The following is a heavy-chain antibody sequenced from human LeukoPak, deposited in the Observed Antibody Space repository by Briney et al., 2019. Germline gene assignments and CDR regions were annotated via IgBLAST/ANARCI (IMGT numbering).Heavy chain of an antibody. CDR1: GGSFSGYY. CDR3: ALYSRDAFDI. V-gene: IGHV4-34*01. CDR2: INHSGST. J-gene: IGHJ3*02. Sequence: PSETLSLTCAVYGGSFSGYYWSWIRQPPGKGLEWIGEINHSGSTNYNPSLKSRVTISVDTSKNQFSLKLSSVTAADTAVYYCALYSRDAFDIWGQGTMVTVSS. D-gene: IGHD2-21*01.